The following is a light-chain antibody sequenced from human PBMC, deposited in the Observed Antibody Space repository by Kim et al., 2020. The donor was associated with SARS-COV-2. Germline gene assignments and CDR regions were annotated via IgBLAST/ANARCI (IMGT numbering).Light chain of an antibody. CDR1: SSDVGHYDY. CDR2: DVT. Sequence: GQSVTISCTGTSSDVGHYDYVSWYQQQPGKAPKLMIYDVTKRPSGVPDRFSGSKSGNTASLTISGLQAEDESDYYCCSYAGRYAYVFGTGTKVTVL. J-gene: IGLJ1*01. V-gene: IGLV2-11*01. CDR3: CSYAGRYAYV.